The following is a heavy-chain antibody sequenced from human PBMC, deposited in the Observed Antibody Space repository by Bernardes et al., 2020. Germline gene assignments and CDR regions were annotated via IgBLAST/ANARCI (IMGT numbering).Heavy chain of an antibody. D-gene: IGHD2-15*01. CDR1: GFPLDYFV. CDR2: FCWDSCSI. J-gene: IGHJ6*02. Sequence: GGFPGPSLSAPGFPLDYFVLHRVPPAPGKGPGMGPGFCWDSCSISYADSVEGLFTISRDNAKNSLYLQMNSLRAEDTALYYCAKGDIVVLLLTYGMDVWGQGTTVTVSS. CDR3: AKGDIVVLLLTYGMDV. V-gene: IGHV3-9*01.